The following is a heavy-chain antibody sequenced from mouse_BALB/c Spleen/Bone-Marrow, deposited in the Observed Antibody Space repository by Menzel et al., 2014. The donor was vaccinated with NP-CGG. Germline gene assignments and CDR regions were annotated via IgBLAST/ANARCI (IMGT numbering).Heavy chain of an antibody. Sequence: VKLLESGAELVRPGTSVKVSCKASGYAFTNYLIEWVKQRPGQGLEWIGVINPGSGGTNYNEKFKGKATLTADKSSSTAYIQLSSLTTDDSAVYFCTRQLGPPYAMDYWGQGTSVTVSS. CDR2: INPGSGGT. J-gene: IGHJ4*01. CDR1: GYAFTNYL. V-gene: IGHV1-54*01. D-gene: IGHD3-1*01. CDR3: TRQLGPPYAMDY.